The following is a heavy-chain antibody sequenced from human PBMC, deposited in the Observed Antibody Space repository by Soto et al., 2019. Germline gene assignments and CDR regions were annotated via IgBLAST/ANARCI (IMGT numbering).Heavy chain of an antibody. Sequence: VGSLRLSSAASRFVFSSYWMHWVRQAPGKGLVWVSRINSDGGTTTYADSVKGRFTISRDNAKNTLYLQLNSLRDEDTAVDYCATGSRYRYIYNYCGPDFWGPG. V-gene: IGHV3-74*01. J-gene: IGHJ6*02. CDR1: RFVFSSYW. D-gene: IGHD5-18*01. CDR2: INSDGGTT. CDR3: ATGSRYRYIYNYCGPDF.